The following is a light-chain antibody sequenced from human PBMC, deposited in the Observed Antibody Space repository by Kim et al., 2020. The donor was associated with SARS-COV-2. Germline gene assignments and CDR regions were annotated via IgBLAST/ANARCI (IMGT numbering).Light chain of an antibody. CDR2: DAA. CDR3: QQSYSLPYA. J-gene: IGKJ2*01. Sequence: DIQMTQSPSSLSASIGDRVTITCRESQSISYYLNWYQQKPGKAPNPLIYDAASLQSGVPSRFSGSGSGTDFTLTISSLQPEDFATCYCQQSYSLPYAFGQGTKLEI. V-gene: IGKV1-39*01. CDR1: QSISYY.